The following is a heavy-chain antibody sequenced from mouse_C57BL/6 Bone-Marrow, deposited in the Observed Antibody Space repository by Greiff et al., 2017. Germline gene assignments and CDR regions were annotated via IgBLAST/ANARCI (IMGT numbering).Heavy chain of an antibody. CDR2: IHPSDSDT. CDR1: GYTFTSYW. CDR3: AIWYAMDY. J-gene: IGHJ4*01. Sequence: QVQLQQSGAELVKPGASVKVSCKASGYTFTSYWMHWVKQRPGQGLEWIGRIHPSDSDTNYNQKFKGKATLTVDKSSSTAYMQISSLTSEDSAVYYCAIWYAMDYWGQGTSVTVSS. V-gene: IGHV1-74*01.